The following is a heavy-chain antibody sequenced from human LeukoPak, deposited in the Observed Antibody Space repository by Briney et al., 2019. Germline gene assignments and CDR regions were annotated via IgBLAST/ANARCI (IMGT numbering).Heavy chain of an antibody. D-gene: IGHD2-8*01. CDR1: GYSFTSYW. CDR2: IYPGDSDT. V-gene: IGHV5-51*01. J-gene: IGHJ4*02. Sequence: KYGESLKTSCKGSGYSFTSYWIGWVRQMPGKGLEWMGIIYPGDSDTRYSPSFQGQVTISADKSISTAYLQWSSLKASDTAMYYCARRYCTNGVCYYFDYWGQGTLVTVSS. CDR3: ARRYCTNGVCYYFDY.